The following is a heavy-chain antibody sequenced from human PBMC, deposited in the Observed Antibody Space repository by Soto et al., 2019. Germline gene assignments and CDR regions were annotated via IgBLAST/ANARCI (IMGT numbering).Heavy chain of an antibody. CDR2: ISGHNGNK. CDR3: ARDLGQQLFDY. Sequence: QVQLVQSGAEVKKPGASVKVSCKASGYTFTSYGISWVRQAPGQGLEWMGWISGHNGNKKYAQKLQGRVSMTTDTSTSTAYMELRSLRADDTAVYYCARDLGQQLFDYWGQGTLVTVSS. CDR1: GYTFTSYG. V-gene: IGHV1-18*01. J-gene: IGHJ4*02. D-gene: IGHD6-13*01.